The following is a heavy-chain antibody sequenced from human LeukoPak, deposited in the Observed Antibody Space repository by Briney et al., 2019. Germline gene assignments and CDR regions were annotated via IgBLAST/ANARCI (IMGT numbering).Heavy chain of an antibody. Sequence: ASVKVSCKASGGTFGSYAISWVRQAPGQGLEWMGRIIPILGIANYAQKFQGRVTITADESTSTAYMELSSLRSEDTAVYYCASGSHDYGDQWRGNWFDPWGQGTLVTVSS. CDR3: ASGSHDYGDQWRGNWFDP. CDR1: GGTFGSYA. D-gene: IGHD4-17*01. CDR2: IIPILGIA. J-gene: IGHJ5*02. V-gene: IGHV1-69*04.